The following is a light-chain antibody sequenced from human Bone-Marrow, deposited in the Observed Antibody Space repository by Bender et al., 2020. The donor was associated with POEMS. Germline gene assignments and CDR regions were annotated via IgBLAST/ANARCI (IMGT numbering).Light chain of an antibody. CDR2: EDT. CDR3: CSYAGSHTWV. J-gene: IGLJ3*02. Sequence: QSALTQPASVSGSPGQSITISCTGTSSDVGGYNLVSWYQHHPGKVPKVMISEDTKRPSGVSSRFSGSKSGNTASLTISGLQADDESDYYCCSYAGSHTWVFGGGTKVSV. CDR1: SSDVGGYNL. V-gene: IGLV2-23*01.